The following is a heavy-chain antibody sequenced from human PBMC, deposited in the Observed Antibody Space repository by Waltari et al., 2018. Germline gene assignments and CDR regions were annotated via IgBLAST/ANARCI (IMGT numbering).Heavy chain of an antibody. CDR2: IYYSGST. CDR3: AREGDCSGGSCYSGWFDP. D-gene: IGHD2-15*01. Sequence: QVQLQESGPGLVKPSETLSLTCTVSGGSISSYYWSWIRQPPGKGLEWIGYIYYSGSTNSNPSLKSRVTISVDTSTNQFSLKLSSVTAADTAVYYCAREGDCSGGSCYSGWFDPWGQGTLVTVSS. J-gene: IGHJ5*02. CDR1: GGSISSYY. V-gene: IGHV4-59*01.